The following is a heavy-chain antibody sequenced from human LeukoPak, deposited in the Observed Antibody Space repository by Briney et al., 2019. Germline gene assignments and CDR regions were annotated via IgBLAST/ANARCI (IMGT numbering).Heavy chain of an antibody. J-gene: IGHJ4*02. CDR3: AKGSNILTGGFDY. V-gene: IGHV3-48*01. CDR1: GFTFSSYS. D-gene: IGHD3-9*01. Sequence: GSLRLSCAASGFTFSSYSMNWVRQAPGKGLEWVSYISSTTSSIYYADSVKGRFTISRDNSKNTLYLQMNSLRAEDTAVYYCAKGSNILTGGFDYWGQGTLVTVSS. CDR2: ISSTTSSI.